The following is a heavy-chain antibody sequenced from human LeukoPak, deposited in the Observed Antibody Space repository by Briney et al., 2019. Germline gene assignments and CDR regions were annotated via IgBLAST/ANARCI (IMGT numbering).Heavy chain of an antibody. V-gene: IGHV3-7*01. CDR1: GFTFSSYW. J-gene: IGHJ4*02. D-gene: IGHD2-2*01. Sequence: PGGSLRLSCAASGFTFSSYWMSWVRQAPGKGLEWVANIKHDGGEKYYVDSVKGRFTISRDNAKNSLYLQMNSLRAEDTAVYHCATGRSCTTCYLPDYWGQGTLVTVSS. CDR3: ATGRSCTTCYLPDY. CDR2: IKHDGGEK.